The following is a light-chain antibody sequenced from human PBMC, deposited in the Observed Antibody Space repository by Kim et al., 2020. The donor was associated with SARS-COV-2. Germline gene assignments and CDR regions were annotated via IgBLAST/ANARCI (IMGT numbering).Light chain of an antibody. CDR3: NSRDSNNNVI. CDR2: VED. Sequence: SSELTQDPAVSVALGQTVRITCQGDSLTKYDVSWYQQKPGQAPVLVISVEDNRPSGIPDRFSGSRSGNTGLLTITGAQAEDEADYYCNSRDSNNNVIFGGGTQLTDL. CDR1: SLTKYD. V-gene: IGLV3-19*01. J-gene: IGLJ2*01.